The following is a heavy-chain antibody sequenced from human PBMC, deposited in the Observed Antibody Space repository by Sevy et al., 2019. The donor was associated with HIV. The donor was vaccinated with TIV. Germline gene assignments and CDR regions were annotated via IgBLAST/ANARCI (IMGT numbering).Heavy chain of an antibody. CDR3: AREGQWSHQGEY. V-gene: IGHV3-7*01. D-gene: IGHD2-15*01. J-gene: IGHJ4*02. CDR1: GFSFSSFW. Sequence: GGSLRLSCAASGFSFSSFWMSWVRQSPGKGLEWVANIKEDGSEKYYVDSVKGRFTISRDNAKNSLYLQMNSLRAEDTAAYYCAREGQWSHQGEYWGQGTLVTVSS. CDR2: IKEDGSEK.